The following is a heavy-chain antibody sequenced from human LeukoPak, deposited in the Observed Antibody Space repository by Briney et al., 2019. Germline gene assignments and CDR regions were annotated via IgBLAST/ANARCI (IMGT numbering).Heavy chain of an antibody. Sequence: SETLSLTCTVSGGSISSGDYYWSWIRQTPGKGLEWIGYIYYSGSTYYNPSLKSRVTISVDTSKNQFSLKLSSVTAADTAVYYCARGSGYDGFDYWGQGTLVTVSS. D-gene: IGHD5-12*01. CDR3: ARGSGYDGFDY. CDR2: IYYSGST. J-gene: IGHJ4*02. CDR1: GGSISSGDYY. V-gene: IGHV4-30-4*08.